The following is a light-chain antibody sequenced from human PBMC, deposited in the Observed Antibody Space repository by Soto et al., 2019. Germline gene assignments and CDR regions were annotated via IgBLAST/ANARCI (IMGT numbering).Light chain of an antibody. J-gene: IGLJ3*02. CDR3: GSYRSSNTLVV. V-gene: IGLV2-14*01. CDR2: EVS. Sequence: QSALTQPASVSGSPGQSITISCTGTSSDVGGYNYVSWYQQLPGKAPKLVIYEVSNRPSGIFDRFSGSKSGQTAPLTISGLQTEDEADYFCGSYRSSNTLVVFGGGTKLTVL. CDR1: SSDVGGYNY.